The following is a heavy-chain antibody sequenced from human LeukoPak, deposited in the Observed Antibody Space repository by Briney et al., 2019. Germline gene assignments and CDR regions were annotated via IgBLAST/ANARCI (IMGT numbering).Heavy chain of an antibody. CDR2: MSYSGNT. D-gene: IGHD3-3*01. CDR3: ARSVSAYYDFWRP. CDR1: GGSISSSSYY. V-gene: IGHV4-39*01. J-gene: IGHJ5*02. Sequence: PSETLSLTCTVSGGSISSSSYYWGWIRQPPGKGLEWIGSMSYSGNTYYNPSLTSRVTISVDTSKNQFSLSLSSVTAADTAVYYCARSVSAYYDFWRPWGQGTLVSVSS.